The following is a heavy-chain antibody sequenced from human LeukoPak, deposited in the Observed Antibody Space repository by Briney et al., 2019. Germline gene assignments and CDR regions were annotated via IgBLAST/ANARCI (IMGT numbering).Heavy chain of an antibody. CDR1: GFTFSSYA. CDR2: ISYDGSNK. CDR3: ARGGEWLRLEEYYFDY. V-gene: IGHV3-30-3*01. D-gene: IGHD5-12*01. J-gene: IGHJ4*02. Sequence: PGGSLRLSCAASGFTFSSYAMHWVRQAPGKGLEWVAVISYDGSNKYYADSVKGRFTISRDNSKNTLYLQMNSLRAEDTAVYYCARGGEWLRLEEYYFDYWGQGTLVTVSS.